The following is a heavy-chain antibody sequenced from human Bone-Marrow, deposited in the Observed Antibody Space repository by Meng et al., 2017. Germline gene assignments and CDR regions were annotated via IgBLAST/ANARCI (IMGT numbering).Heavy chain of an antibody. D-gene: IGHD2-21*01. J-gene: IGHJ5*02. V-gene: IGHV2-5*01. Sequence: SGPTLVKPTQTLTLTCTFSGFSLSTRGVGVGWIRQPPGKALEWLALIYWNDHKRYSPSLKSRLTITKDTSKNHVVLTMTNMDPVDTATYYCVHTDWGLNRFDPWGQGTLVTVSS. CDR3: VHTDWGLNRFDP. CDR1: GFSLSTRGVG. CDR2: IYWNDHK.